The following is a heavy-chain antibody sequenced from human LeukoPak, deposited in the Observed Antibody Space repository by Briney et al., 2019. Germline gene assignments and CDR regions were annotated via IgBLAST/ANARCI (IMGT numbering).Heavy chain of an antibody. D-gene: IGHD3-16*01. CDR3: ARGLGVAYYFDY. V-gene: IGHV4-59*01. CDR2: IYYGGST. Sequence: SETLSLTCTVSGGSISSYYWSWIRQPPGKGLEWIGYIYYGGSTNYNPSLKSRVTISVDTSKNQFSLKLSSVTAADTAVYYCARGLGVAYYFDYWGQGTLVTVSS. J-gene: IGHJ4*02. CDR1: GGSISSYY.